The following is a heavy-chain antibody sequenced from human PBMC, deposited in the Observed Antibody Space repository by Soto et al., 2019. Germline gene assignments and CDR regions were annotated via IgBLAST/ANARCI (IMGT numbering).Heavy chain of an antibody. V-gene: IGHV5-51*01. D-gene: IGHD6-6*01. CDR3: ARPARRHGGSSSSFYYYGMDV. Sequence: PGESLKISCKASGYRFANYWIGWVRQMPGKGLELMGIIYPDDSDTRYSPSFQGQVTISADKSISTAYLQWSSLKASDTAMYYCARPARRHGGSSSSFYYYGMDVWGQGTTVTVSS. CDR1: GYRFANYW. CDR2: IYPDDSDT. J-gene: IGHJ6*02.